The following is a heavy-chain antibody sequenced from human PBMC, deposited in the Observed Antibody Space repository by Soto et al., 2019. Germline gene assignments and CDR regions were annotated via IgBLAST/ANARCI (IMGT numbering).Heavy chain of an antibody. D-gene: IGHD3-9*01. J-gene: IGHJ6*02. CDR3: ARQTNYDILTGYYNYYYYGMDV. CDR1: GGSISSSSYY. CDR2: IYYSGST. V-gene: IGHV4-39*01. Sequence: PSETLSLTCTVSGGSISSSSYYWGWIRQPPGKGLEWIGSIYYSGSTYYNPSLKSRVTISVDTSKNQFSLKLSSVTAADTAVYYCARQTNYDILTGYYNYYYYGMDVWGQGTTVTVSS.